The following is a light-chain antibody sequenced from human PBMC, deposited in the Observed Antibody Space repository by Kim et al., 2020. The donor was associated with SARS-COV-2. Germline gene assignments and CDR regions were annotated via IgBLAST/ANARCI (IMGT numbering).Light chain of an antibody. CDR1: KLGDKY. CDR3: QAWDSPSVL. J-gene: IGLJ2*01. Sequence: SYELTQPPSVSVSPGQTASITCSGDKLGDKYACWYQQKPGQSPVLVIYQDSKRPSGIPERFSGSNSGNTATLTISGTQAMDEADYYCQAWDSPSVLFGGGTQLTVL. CDR2: QDS. V-gene: IGLV3-1*01.